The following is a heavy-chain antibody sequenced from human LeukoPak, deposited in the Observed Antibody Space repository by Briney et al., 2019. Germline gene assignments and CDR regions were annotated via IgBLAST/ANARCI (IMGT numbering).Heavy chain of an antibody. D-gene: IGHD5-18*01. CDR2: IYYSGST. CDR1: GGSISSYY. V-gene: IGHV4-59*01. Sequence: SETLSLTCTVSGGSISSYYWSWIRQPPGKGLEWIGYIYYSGSTNYNPSLKSRVTISVDTSKNQFSLKLSSVTAADTAVYYCARGGYSYGYTPQNWFDPWGQGTLVTVSS. J-gene: IGHJ5*02. CDR3: ARGGYSYGYTPQNWFDP.